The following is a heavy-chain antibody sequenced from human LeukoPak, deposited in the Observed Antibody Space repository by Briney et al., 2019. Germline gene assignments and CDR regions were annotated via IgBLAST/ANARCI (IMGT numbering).Heavy chain of an antibody. Sequence: PGGSLRLSCAASGFTFSSYAMGWVRQAPGKGLEWVSSISGRDGSTYYADSVKGRFTISRDNSKNTLYLQMNSLRAEDTAVYYCTRLEQRGFDYWGQGTLVTVSS. V-gene: IGHV3-23*01. CDR2: ISGRDGST. CDR3: TRLEQRGFDY. D-gene: IGHD6-25*01. J-gene: IGHJ4*02. CDR1: GFTFSSYA.